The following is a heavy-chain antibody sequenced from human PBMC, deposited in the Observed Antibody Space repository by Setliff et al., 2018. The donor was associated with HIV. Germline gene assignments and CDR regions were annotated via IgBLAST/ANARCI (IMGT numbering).Heavy chain of an antibody. CDR1: ADTFTNCR. Sequence: ASVKVSCKASADTFTNCRINWVRQAPGQGLELMGWINTDSGTPTYAQAFTGRFVFSLDTSVSTAFLQITSLKAEDTAGYYCARGDHDVWCYYSNFFDSWGQGTLVTVSS. V-gene: IGHV7-4-1*02. J-gene: IGHJ5*01. D-gene: IGHD3-10*01. CDR2: INTDSGTP. CDR3: ARGDHDVWCYYSNFFDS.